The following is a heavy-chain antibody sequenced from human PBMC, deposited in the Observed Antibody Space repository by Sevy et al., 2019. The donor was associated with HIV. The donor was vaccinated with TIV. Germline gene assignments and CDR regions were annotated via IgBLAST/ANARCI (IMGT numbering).Heavy chain of an antibody. CDR1: GFTFSVYT. J-gene: IGHJ4*02. V-gene: IGHV3-23*01. CDR2: ICFGGGTI. Sequence: GGSLRLSCTASGFTFSVYTMTWVRQAPGKWLECVSTICFGGGTIHYADSVMGRFTISRDNSKNSLYLQMNSLRVDDTSLYYCAREGCTQPHDYWGQGTLVTVSS. D-gene: IGHD2-8*01. CDR3: AREGCTQPHDY.